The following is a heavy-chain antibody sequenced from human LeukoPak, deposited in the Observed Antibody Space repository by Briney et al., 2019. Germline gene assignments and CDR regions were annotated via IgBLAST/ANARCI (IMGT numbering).Heavy chain of an antibody. CDR3: ARHGNYYDSSGYNYYFDY. Sequence: SETLSLTCTVSGVSISSYYWSWIRQPPRKGLEWIGNIYYSGSTKYNPSLKSRVTISVDTSKNHFSLKLSSVTAADTAVYYCARHGNYYDSSGYNYYFDYWGQGTLGTVSS. CDR1: GVSISSYY. J-gene: IGHJ4*02. D-gene: IGHD3-22*01. V-gene: IGHV4-59*08. CDR2: IYYSGST.